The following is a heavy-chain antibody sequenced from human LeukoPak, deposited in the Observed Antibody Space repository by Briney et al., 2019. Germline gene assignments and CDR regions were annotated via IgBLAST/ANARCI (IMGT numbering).Heavy chain of an antibody. CDR2: ISSSGKTI. CDR1: GLTFSGYA. Sequence: GRSLRLSCSASGLTFSGYAMHWVRQAPGKGLEWVSYISSSGKTIYYADSVKGRFTISRDNAKSSLYLQMNSLRAEDTAVYYCARQVTGRFDYWGQGTLVTVSS. D-gene: IGHD4-23*01. CDR3: ARQVTGRFDY. V-gene: IGHV3-48*03. J-gene: IGHJ4*02.